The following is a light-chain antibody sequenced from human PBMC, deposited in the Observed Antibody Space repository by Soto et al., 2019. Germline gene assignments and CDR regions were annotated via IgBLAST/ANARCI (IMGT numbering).Light chain of an antibody. J-gene: IGKJ1*01. V-gene: IGKV1-5*01. CDR2: DAY. Sequence: DNQMPQSPSTLSASVGDRATITCRASQSISSWLAWYQQKPGKAHKVLIFDAYSLESGVQSRFSGSGSATEFTLSIRSLQPDEFATDYCQQYSTYPWTVGQGTKVDIK. CDR3: QQYSTYPWT. CDR1: QSISSW.